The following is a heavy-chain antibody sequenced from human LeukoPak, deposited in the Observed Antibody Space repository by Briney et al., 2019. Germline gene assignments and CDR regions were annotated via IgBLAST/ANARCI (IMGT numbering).Heavy chain of an antibody. V-gene: IGHV3-48*03. Sequence: GGSLRLSCAASGFTFSSYDINWVRQAPGKGLGWVSYISGSGNKIKYADSVKGRFTISRDNAKNSLYLQMNSLRAEDTAVYYCARGTQSPFLGYFDFWGQGTLVTVSS. J-gene: IGHJ4*02. CDR1: GFTFSSYD. CDR2: ISGSGNKI. CDR3: ARGTQSPFLGYFDF. D-gene: IGHD3-16*01.